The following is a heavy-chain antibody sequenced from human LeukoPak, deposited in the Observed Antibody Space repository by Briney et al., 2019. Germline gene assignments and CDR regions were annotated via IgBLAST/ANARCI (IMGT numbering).Heavy chain of an antibody. Sequence: ASVKVSCKASGYTFTSYGISWVRQAPGQGLEWMGWISAYNGNTNYAQKLQGRVTITTDTSTSTAYMELRSLRSDDTAVYYCARDLRNMVGARPRLFDYWGQGTLVTVSS. CDR1: GYTFTSYG. CDR2: ISAYNGNT. V-gene: IGHV1-18*01. D-gene: IGHD1-26*01. J-gene: IGHJ4*02. CDR3: ARDLRNMVGARPRLFDY.